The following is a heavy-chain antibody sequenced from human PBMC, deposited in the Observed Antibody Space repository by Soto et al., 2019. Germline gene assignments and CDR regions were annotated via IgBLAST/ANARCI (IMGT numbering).Heavy chain of an antibody. CDR3: AKDRGGEFSSSRYFDY. J-gene: IGHJ4*02. V-gene: IGHV4-59*01. CDR1: GGSISSYY. Sequence: SETLSLTCTVSGGSISSYYWSWIRQPPGKGLEWIGYIYYSGSTNYNPSLKSRVTISVDTSKNQFSLKLSSVTAADTAIYYCAKDRGGEFSSSRYFDYWGQGTLVTVSS. D-gene: IGHD3-16*01. CDR2: IYYSGST.